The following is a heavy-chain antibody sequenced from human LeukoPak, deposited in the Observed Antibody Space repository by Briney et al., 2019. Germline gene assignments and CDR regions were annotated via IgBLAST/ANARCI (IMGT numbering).Heavy chain of an antibody. CDR3: AEITMIRGFDY. CDR2: ISASASGT. V-gene: IGHV3-23*01. D-gene: IGHD3-10*01. Sequence: GGSLRLSCAASGFTFSSFAMSWLRQAPGKGLEWVSGISASASGTYYADSVKGRFTISRDKSKNTLFLQMNSLRAEDTAVYYCAEITMIRGFDYWGQGTLVTVSS. J-gene: IGHJ4*02. CDR1: GFTFSSFA.